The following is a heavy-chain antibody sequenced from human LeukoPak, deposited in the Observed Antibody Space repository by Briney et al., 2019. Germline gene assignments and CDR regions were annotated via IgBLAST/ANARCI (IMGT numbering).Heavy chain of an antibody. V-gene: IGHV3-30-3*01. CDR1: GFTFSRYA. J-gene: IGHJ5*02. CDR3: ARGPPLFHL. Sequence: GGSLRLSCAASGFTFSRYAMHWVRQAPGKGLEWVAVISYDGSNKYYADSVKGRFTISRDNSKNTLYLQMSSLRAGDTAMYFCARGPPLFHLWGQGTLVTVSS. CDR2: ISYDGSNK.